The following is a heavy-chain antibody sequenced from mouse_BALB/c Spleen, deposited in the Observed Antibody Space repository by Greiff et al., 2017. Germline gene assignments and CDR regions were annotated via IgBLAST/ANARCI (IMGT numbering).Heavy chain of an antibody. CDR2: ISYSGST. V-gene: IGHV3-8*02. Sequence: EVQVVESGPSLVKPSQTLSLTCSVTGDSITSGYWNWIRKFPGNKLEYMGYISYSGSTYYNPSLKSRISITRDTSKNQYYLQLNSVTTEDTATYYCARYKGYDYWYFDVWGAGTTVTVSS. J-gene: IGHJ1*01. CDR1: GDSITSGY. CDR3: ARYKGYDYWYFDV. D-gene: IGHD2-2*01.